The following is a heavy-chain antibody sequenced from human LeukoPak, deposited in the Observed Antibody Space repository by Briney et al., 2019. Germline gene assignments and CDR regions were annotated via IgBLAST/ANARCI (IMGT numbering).Heavy chain of an antibody. V-gene: IGHV5-51*01. Sequence: GESLKISCKGSGYSFTSYWIGWVRQMPGKGLEWMGIIYPGDSDTRYSPSFQGQVTISADKSISTAYLQWSSLKASDTAMYYCARLNSYGSASPSHYYHVDVWGKGTTVTVS. D-gene: IGHD5-18*01. CDR2: IYPGDSDT. CDR1: GYSFTSYW. CDR3: ARLNSYGSASPSHYYHVDV. J-gene: IGHJ6*03.